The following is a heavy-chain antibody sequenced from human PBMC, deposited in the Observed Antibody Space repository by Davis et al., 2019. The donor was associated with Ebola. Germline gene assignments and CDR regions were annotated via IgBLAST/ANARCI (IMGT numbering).Heavy chain of an antibody. D-gene: IGHD3-16*01. V-gene: IGHV5-51*01. CDR3: ARPRGKYYFDS. J-gene: IGHJ4*02. Sequence: GESLKISCKTSGYSFTSYWIGWVRHMPGKGLEWMGIIYPGDSDTIYNPSFEGQVTISADKSNRTAYLRWSSLKTSDSALYYCARPRGKYYFDSWGQGTLVTVSS. CDR2: IYPGDSDT. CDR1: GYSFTSYW.